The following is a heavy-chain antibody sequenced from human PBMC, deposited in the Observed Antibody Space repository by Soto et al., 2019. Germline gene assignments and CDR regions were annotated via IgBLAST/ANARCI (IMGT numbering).Heavy chain of an antibody. D-gene: IGHD3-3*01. J-gene: IGHJ4*02. CDR3: AKVGYDTYGYYLRSLDY. V-gene: IGHV3-23*01. CDR2: ISGSGNTI. CDR1: GFTFSTNA. Sequence: GGSLRLSCAASGFTFSTNAMSWVRQAPGMGLEFVSLISGSGNTIYYADSVKGRFTISRDNSKNTVSLQMNSLRAEDTAVYYCAKVGYDTYGYYLRSLDYWGQGTLVTVSS.